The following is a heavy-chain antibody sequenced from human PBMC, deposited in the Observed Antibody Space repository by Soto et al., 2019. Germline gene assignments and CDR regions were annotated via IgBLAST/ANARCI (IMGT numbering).Heavy chain of an antibody. D-gene: IGHD3-3*01. J-gene: IGHJ4*02. CDR1: GFTFNDFE. CDR3: AGRSGRFNY. CDR2: IDGSGTTK. V-gene: IGHV3-48*03. Sequence: EVQLLESGGGLVQPGGSLRLSCGVSGFTFNDFEMNWVRQAPGKGLEWLAYIDGSGTTKKYADSVRGLFTISRPNPNNSLFLQTTRLCAADTAIYYCAGRSGRFNYWGQGTLVSGSS.